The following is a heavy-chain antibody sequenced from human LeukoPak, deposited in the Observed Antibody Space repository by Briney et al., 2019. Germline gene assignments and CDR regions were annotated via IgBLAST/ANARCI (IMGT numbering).Heavy chain of an antibody. CDR1: GYSFTSYY. D-gene: IGHD3-22*01. Sequence: ASVKVSCKASGYSFTSYYMHWVRQAPGQGLEWTGRINPSGDNTNYAQKFQGRVTITRNTSISTAYMELSSLRSEDTAVYYCAGDHYYDSSGYYYETFDIWGQGTMVTVSS. V-gene: IGHV1-46*01. J-gene: IGHJ3*02. CDR3: AGDHYYDSSGYYYETFDI. CDR2: INPSGDNT.